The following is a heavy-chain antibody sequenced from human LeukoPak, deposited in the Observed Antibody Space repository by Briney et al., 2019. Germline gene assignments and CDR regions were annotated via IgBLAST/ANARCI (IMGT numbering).Heavy chain of an antibody. Sequence: ASVKVSCKASGYTFTSYAMNWVRQAPGQGLEWMGWINTNTGNPTYAQGFTGRFVFSLDTSVSTAYLQISSLKAEDTAVYYCARGASMKDYDILTGYLYWGQGTLVTVSS. CDR1: GYTFTSYA. CDR3: ARGASMKDYDILTGYLY. D-gene: IGHD3-9*01. CDR2: INTNTGNP. V-gene: IGHV7-4-1*02. J-gene: IGHJ4*02.